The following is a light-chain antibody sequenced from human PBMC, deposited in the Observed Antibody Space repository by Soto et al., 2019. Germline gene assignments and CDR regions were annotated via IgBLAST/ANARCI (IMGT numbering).Light chain of an antibody. CDR2: GAS. J-gene: IGKJ1*01. Sequence: DIQFTKSPSSLSASVGDRVTITCLASQSIGTYLNWYHQKPGKAPQLLIYGASTLQSGVPSRFSGSGSGTHFTLTINSLQPEDFGTFSCQQSYSTPTFGQGTKVDI. CDR3: QQSYSTPT. V-gene: IGKV1-39*01. CDR1: QSIGTY.